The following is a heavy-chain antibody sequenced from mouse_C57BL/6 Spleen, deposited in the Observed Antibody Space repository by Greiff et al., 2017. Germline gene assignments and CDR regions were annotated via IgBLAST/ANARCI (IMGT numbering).Heavy chain of an antibody. CDR1: GYTFTSYW. J-gene: IGHJ1*03. CDR2: IYPGSGST. CDR3: ARSIPYYYGSSYGYFDV. D-gene: IGHD1-1*01. Sequence: QVQLQQPGAELVKPGASVKMSCKASGYTFTSYWITWVKQRPGQGLEWIGDIYPGSGSTNYNEKFKSKATLTVDTSSSTAYMQLSSLTSEDSAVYYCARSIPYYYGSSYGYFDVWGTGTTVTVSS. V-gene: IGHV1-55*01.